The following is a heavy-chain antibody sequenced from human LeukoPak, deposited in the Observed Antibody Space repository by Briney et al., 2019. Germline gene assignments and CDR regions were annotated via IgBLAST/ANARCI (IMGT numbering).Heavy chain of an antibody. CDR2: IIPMFGTT. CDR1: GGTFNNHA. Sequence: SVKVSCKASGGTFNNHAISWVRQAPGQGLEWMGAIIPMFGTTNYAQKFQGRVTITADESTSTAYMELSSLRSEDTAVYYCASGIRTPDYYYYGMDVWGQGTTVTVSS. J-gene: IGHJ6*02. V-gene: IGHV1-69*01. CDR3: ASGIRTPDYYYYGMDV. D-gene: IGHD1-14*01.